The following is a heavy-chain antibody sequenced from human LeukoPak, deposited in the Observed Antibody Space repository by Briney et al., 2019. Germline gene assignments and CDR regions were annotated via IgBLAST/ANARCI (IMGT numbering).Heavy chain of an antibody. D-gene: IGHD6-13*01. CDR1: GFTSSGYA. J-gene: IGHJ3*01. Sequence: GGSLRLSCAASGFTSSGYAMGWVRQAPGKGLEWVASIWYDGSNKYYADSVKGRFTISRDNSKNTLYLQMNSLRAEDTAVYYCARDTSSPTWGQGAMVTVSS. V-gene: IGHV3-33*08. CDR3: ARDTSSPT. CDR2: IWYDGSNK.